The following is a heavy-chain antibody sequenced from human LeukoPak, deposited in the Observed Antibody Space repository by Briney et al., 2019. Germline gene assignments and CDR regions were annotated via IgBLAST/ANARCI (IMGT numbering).Heavy chain of an antibody. J-gene: IGHJ4*02. Sequence: GGSLRLSCAASGFTFSGYAMSWVRQAPVKGLEWVSAISGSGGSTYYADSVKGRFTISRDNSKNTLYLQMNSLRAEDTAVYYCARARFSGDQYYFDYWGQGTLVTVSS. CDR1: GFTFSGYA. CDR3: ARARFSGDQYYFDY. V-gene: IGHV3-23*01. CDR2: ISGSGGST. D-gene: IGHD7-27*01.